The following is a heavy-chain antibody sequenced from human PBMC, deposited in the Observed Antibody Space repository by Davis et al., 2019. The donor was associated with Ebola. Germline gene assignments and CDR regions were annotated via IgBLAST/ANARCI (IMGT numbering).Heavy chain of an antibody. J-gene: IGHJ4*02. D-gene: IGHD6-19*01. CDR3: ARVGSGWYFDY. V-gene: IGHV4-39*07. CDR1: GGSITISTYY. CDR2: IYYGGST. Sequence: MPSETLSLTCTVSGGSITISTYYWGWIRQPPGKGLEWIGNIYYGGSTYYNPSLKSPVTISVDTSKNQFSLKVNSVTAADTAVYYCARVGSGWYFDYWGQGTLVTVSS.